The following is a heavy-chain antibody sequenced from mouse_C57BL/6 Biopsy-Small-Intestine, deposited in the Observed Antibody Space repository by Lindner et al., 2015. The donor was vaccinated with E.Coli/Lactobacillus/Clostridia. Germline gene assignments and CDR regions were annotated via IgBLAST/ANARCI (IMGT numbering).Heavy chain of an antibody. D-gene: IGHD1-1*01. J-gene: IGHJ1*03. CDR3: ARMGDNYGGYFDV. V-gene: IGHV1-63*01. CDR1: GYTFTNYW. Sequence: VQLQESGGELVRPGTSVKMSCKASGYTFTNYWIGWAKQRPGHGLEWIGDIYPGGGYTNYNEKFKVKATLTADKSSSTAYMQFSSLTSEDSAIYYCARMGDNYGGYFDVWGTGTSVTVSS. CDR2: IYPGGGYT.